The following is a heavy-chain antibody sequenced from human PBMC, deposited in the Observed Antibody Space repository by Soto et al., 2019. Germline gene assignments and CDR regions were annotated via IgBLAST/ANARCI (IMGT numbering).Heavy chain of an antibody. Sequence: QVQLVESGGGVVQPGRSLRLSCAASGFTFSSYGMHWVRQAPGKGLEWVAVIWYDGSNKYYADSVKGRFTISRDNSKNTLYLQMNSLRAEDTAVYYCAGDCSGGSCLGYWGQGTLVTVSS. J-gene: IGHJ4*02. CDR1: GFTFSSYG. CDR3: AGDCSGGSCLGY. D-gene: IGHD2-15*01. V-gene: IGHV3-33*01. CDR2: IWYDGSNK.